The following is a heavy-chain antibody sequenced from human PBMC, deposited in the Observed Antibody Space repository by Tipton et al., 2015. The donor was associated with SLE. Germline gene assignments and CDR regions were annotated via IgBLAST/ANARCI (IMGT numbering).Heavy chain of an antibody. CDR3: AREVMQGVIGPYAAFDI. J-gene: IGHJ3*02. D-gene: IGHD3-10*01. Sequence: QVQLVQSGAEVKKPGSSVKVSCKASGGTFSSYAISWVRQAPGQGLEWMGGIIPIFGTANYAQKFQGRVTITTDESTSTAYMELSSLRSEDTAVYYWAREVMQGVIGPYAAFDIWGQGTMVTVSS. CDR2: IIPIFGTA. CDR1: GGTFSSYA. V-gene: IGHV1-69*01.